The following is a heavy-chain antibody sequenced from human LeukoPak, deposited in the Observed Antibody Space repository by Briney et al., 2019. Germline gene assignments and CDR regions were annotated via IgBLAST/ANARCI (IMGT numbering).Heavy chain of an antibody. CDR2: IYYSGST. CDR1: GGSISSHY. Sequence: SETLSLTCTVSGGSISSHYWSWIRQPPGRGLEWIGYIYYSGSTNYNPSLKSRVTISVDTSKNQFSLKLSSVTAADTAVYYCARRDIVVVPAAIRTGGPYYYHYMDVWGKGTTVTVSS. V-gene: IGHV4-59*11. CDR3: ARRDIVVVPAAIRTGGPYYYHYMDV. D-gene: IGHD2-2*02. J-gene: IGHJ6*03.